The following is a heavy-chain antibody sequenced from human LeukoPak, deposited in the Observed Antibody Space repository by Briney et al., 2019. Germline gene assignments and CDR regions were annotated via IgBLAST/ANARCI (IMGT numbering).Heavy chain of an antibody. Sequence: GGSLRLSCEASGFIFSDYWMAWVRQAPRKGLEWVANIKEDGSDKNYVESMKGRYTISRDNAQNSLYLQMNRLGVEDTAVYYCARDAGYGYDRFDYWGQGTQVTVSS. J-gene: IGHJ4*02. D-gene: IGHD5-18*01. CDR3: ARDAGYGYDRFDY. CDR1: GFIFSDYW. CDR2: IKEDGSDK. V-gene: IGHV3-7*01.